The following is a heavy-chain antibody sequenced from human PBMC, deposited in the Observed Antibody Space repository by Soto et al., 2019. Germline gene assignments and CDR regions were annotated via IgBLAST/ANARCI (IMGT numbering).Heavy chain of an antibody. CDR2: IYYIGNT. V-gene: IGHV4-59*08. CDR1: GGSISGHY. Sequence: QVQLQESGPGLVKPSETLSLTCTVSGGSISGHYWSWIRQPPGKGLECIGYIYYIGNTNYNPSLESRVTLSVDTSKNQFSLKLSSVTAADTAVYYCARGPGIAAAGLDYWGQGTLVTVSS. CDR3: ARGPGIAAAGLDY. J-gene: IGHJ4*02. D-gene: IGHD6-13*01.